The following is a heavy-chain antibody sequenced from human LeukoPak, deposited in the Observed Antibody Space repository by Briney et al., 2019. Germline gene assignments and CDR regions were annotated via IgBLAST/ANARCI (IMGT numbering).Heavy chain of an antibody. V-gene: IGHV4-59*08. CDR1: GDSISSFY. D-gene: IGHD2-21*02. CDR2: ISYSGST. CDR3: ARRDSNSGVDP. Sequence: SETLSLTCTVSGDSISSFYWSWTRQPPGKGLEWIGYISYSGSTSYNPSLKSRVTMSLDTSKNQFSLKLSSVTAADTAVYYCARRDSNSGVDPWGQGTLVTVSS. J-gene: IGHJ5*02.